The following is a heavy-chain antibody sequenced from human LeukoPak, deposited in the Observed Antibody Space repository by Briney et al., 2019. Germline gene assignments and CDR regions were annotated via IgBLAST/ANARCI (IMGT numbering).Heavy chain of an antibody. CDR3: ANAYCSSTSCHNYYYYYGMDV. Sequence: PGGSLRLSCAASGFTFSSYAMSWVRQAPGKGLEWVSAISGSGGSTYYADSVKGRFTISRDNSKNTLYLQMNSLRAEDTAVYYCANAYCSSTSCHNYYYYYGMDVWGQGTTVTVSS. J-gene: IGHJ6*02. CDR2: ISGSGGST. V-gene: IGHV3-23*01. D-gene: IGHD2-2*01. CDR1: GFTFSSYA.